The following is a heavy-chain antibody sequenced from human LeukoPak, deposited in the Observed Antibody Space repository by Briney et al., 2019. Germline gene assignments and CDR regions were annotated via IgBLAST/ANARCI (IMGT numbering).Heavy chain of an antibody. Sequence: GGSLRLSCAASGLTFSSFSMNWVRQAPGKGLEWVSYISSSSTYIYYADSVKGRFTISRDNAKNSLYLQMNSLRVEDTAMYYCARLGGFGDYVNWGQGTLVTVPS. CDR1: GLTFSSFS. CDR2: ISSSSTYI. V-gene: IGHV3-21*01. CDR3: ARLGGFGDYVN. J-gene: IGHJ4*02. D-gene: IGHD4-17*01.